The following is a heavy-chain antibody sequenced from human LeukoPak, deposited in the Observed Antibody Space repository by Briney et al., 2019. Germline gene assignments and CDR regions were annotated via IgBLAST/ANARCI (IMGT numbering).Heavy chain of an antibody. D-gene: IGHD3-10*01. CDR2: IYTDGSR. J-gene: IGHJ4*02. Sequence: GSLRLSCAASGLAVSSNYMTWVRQDPGKGLQWVSVIYTDGSRYYADSVKGRFTISRDNSKNTVYLQMNSLRSEDTAVYYCARVDTGRGGGWVPFDYWGQGTLVTVSS. V-gene: IGHV3-66*02. CDR3: ARVDTGRGGGWVPFDY. CDR1: GLAVSSNY.